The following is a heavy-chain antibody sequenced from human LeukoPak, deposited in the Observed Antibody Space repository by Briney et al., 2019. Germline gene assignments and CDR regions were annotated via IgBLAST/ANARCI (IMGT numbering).Heavy chain of an antibody. Sequence: HPGGSLRLSCAVSGFTFSNNWMNWVRQAPGKGLEWVANIKQDGSDKNYVDSVKGRFTISRDNAKNSLYLQMNGLRAEDTAVYYCARGIEGTTNFDYWGQGTLVTVPS. V-gene: IGHV3-7*01. D-gene: IGHD1-7*01. CDR3: ARGIEGTTNFDY. CDR2: IKQDGSDK. CDR1: GFTFSNNW. J-gene: IGHJ4*02.